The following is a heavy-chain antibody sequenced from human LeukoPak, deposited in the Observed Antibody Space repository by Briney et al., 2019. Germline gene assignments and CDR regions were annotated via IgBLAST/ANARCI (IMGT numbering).Heavy chain of an antibody. CDR2: ISGSGGST. J-gene: IGHJ4*02. CDR1: GFTVSSNY. Sequence: GGSLRLSCAASGFTVSSNYMSWVRQAPGKGLEWVSAISGSGGSTYYADSVKGRFTISRDNSKNTLYLQMNSLRAEDTAVYYCAKPEGIAVAGTPLDYWGQGTLVTVSS. V-gene: IGHV3-23*01. D-gene: IGHD6-19*01. CDR3: AKPEGIAVAGTPLDY.